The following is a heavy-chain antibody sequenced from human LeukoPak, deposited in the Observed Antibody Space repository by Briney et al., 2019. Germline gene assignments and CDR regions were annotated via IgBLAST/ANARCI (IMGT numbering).Heavy chain of an antibody. CDR1: GGTFSSYA. CDR3: VRHKGSTVTDVYYMDV. V-gene: IGHV1-69*05. Sequence: SVKVSCKASGGTFSSYAISWVRQAPGQGLEWMGRIIPIFGTANYAQKFQGRVTITTDESTSTAYMELSSLRSEDTAVYYCVRHKGSTVTDVYYMDVWGKGTTVTVSS. CDR2: IIPIFGTA. D-gene: IGHD4-17*01. J-gene: IGHJ6*03.